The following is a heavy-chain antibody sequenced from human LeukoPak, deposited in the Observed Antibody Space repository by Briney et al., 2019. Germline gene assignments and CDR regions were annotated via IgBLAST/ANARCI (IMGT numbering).Heavy chain of an antibody. J-gene: IGHJ1*01. CDR1: GYTFTSYY. Sequence: ASVKVSCKASGYTFTSYYINWVRQAPGQGLEWMGIINPSGGSTSYAQKFQGRVTMTRDMSTSTVYMELSSLRSEDTAVYYCARGGLIYYDFWSGYYNHEYFQHWGQGTLVTVSS. CDR3: ARGGLIYYDFWSGYYNHEYFQH. D-gene: IGHD3-3*01. CDR2: INPSGGST. V-gene: IGHV1-46*01.